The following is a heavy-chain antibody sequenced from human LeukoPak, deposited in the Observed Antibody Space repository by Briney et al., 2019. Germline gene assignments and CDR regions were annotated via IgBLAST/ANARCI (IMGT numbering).Heavy chain of an antibody. D-gene: IGHD5-24*01. CDR1: GFTFSSYA. CDR2: ISYDGSDK. Sequence: GGSPRLSCAASGFTFSSYAMHWVRQAPGKGLEWVAVISYDGSDKYYADSVKGRFTISRDNSKNTVFLEMNSLRSEDTALYLCARDAGWLRFYWYFDLWGRGTLVAVSS. CDR3: ARDAGWLRFYWYFDL. J-gene: IGHJ2*01. V-gene: IGHV3-30-3*01.